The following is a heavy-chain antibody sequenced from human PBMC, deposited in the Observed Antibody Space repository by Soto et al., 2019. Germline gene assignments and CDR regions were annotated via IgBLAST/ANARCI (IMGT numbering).Heavy chain of an antibody. D-gene: IGHD3-10*01. J-gene: IGHJ4*02. CDR1: GFSLNTRGVG. CDR3: AHNNYYGSGSVY. CDR2: IYWDNDK. Sequence: QITLKESGPTLVKPTQTLTLTCAFSGFSLNTRGVGVGWIRQPPGKALEWLALIYWDNDKRYSPSLKSRLTITKDTPKHHVVLMMTDMDTVDTATYYCAHNNYYGSGSVYWGQGTLVTASS. V-gene: IGHV2-5*02.